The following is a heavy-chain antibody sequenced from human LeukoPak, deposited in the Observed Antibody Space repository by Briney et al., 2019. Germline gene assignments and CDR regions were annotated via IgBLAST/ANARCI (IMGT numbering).Heavy chain of an antibody. CDR3: ARYISSGLDY. J-gene: IGHJ4*02. CDR1: GGSISSYY. V-gene: IGHV4-59*08. Sequence: SETLSLTCTVSGGSISSYYWSWIRQPPGKGLEWIGHIYYTGSTSYNPSLKSRVTISVDTSKNQFSLKLSYVNAADTAVYYCARYISSGLDYWGQGTLVTVSS. D-gene: IGHD6-6*01. CDR2: IYYTGST.